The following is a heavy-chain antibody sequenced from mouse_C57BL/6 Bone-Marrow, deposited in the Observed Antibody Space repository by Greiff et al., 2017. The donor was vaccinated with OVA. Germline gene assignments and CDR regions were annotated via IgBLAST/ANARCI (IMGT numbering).Heavy chain of an antibody. J-gene: IGHJ3*01. V-gene: IGHV1-64*01. CDR3: ARCGAYYSNYWFAY. CDR1: GYTFTSYW. CDR2: IHPNSGST. Sequence: QVQLQQPGAELVKPGASVKLSCKASGYTFTSYWMHWVKQRPGQGLEWIGMIHPNSGSTNYNEKFKSKATLTVDKSSSTAYMQLSSLTSEDSAVYYCARCGAYYSNYWFAYWGQGTLVTVSA. D-gene: IGHD2-5*01.